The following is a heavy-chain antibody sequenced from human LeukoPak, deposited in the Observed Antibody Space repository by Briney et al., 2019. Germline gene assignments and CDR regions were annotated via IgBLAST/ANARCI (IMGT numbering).Heavy chain of an antibody. J-gene: IGHJ6*03. Sequence: SETLSLTCTVSGGSISGYYWTWIRQPAGKGLEWIGRVYTSGSTHYNPSLKTRLTMSVDTSKNQFSLKLSSVTAADTAVYYCARAPIVATPYYYYYMDVWGKGTTVTVSS. V-gene: IGHV4-4*07. CDR1: GGSISGYY. D-gene: IGHD5-12*01. CDR3: ARAPIVATPYYYYYMDV. CDR2: VYTSGST.